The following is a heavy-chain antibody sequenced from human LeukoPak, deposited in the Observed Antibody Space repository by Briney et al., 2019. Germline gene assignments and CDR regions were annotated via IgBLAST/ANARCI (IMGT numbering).Heavy chain of an antibody. Sequence: PGGSLRLSCAASGFTFSSYSMNWVRQAPGKGLEWVSYISTSSSTIYYGDSVKGRFTISRDNAKNSLYLQMNSLRAEDTAVYYCARDLVYSSSSGDWFDPWGQGTLVTVSS. V-gene: IGHV3-48*04. D-gene: IGHD6-6*01. CDR1: GFTFSSYS. J-gene: IGHJ5*02. CDR2: ISTSSSTI. CDR3: ARDLVYSSSSGDWFDP.